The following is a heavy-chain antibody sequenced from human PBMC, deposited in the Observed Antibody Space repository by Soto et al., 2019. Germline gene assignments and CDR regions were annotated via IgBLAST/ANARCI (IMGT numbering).Heavy chain of an antibody. D-gene: IGHD2-2*01. V-gene: IGHV1-18*01. CDR1: GYTFTSYG. CDR3: ARVRGFCCSTSCYAFDY. J-gene: IGHJ4*02. Sequence: GASVKVSCKASGYTFTSYGISWVRQAPGQGLEWMGWISAYNGNTNYAQKLQGRVTMTTDTSTSTAYMELRSLRSDDTAVYYCARVRGFCCSTSCYAFDYWGQGTLVTVSS. CDR2: ISAYNGNT.